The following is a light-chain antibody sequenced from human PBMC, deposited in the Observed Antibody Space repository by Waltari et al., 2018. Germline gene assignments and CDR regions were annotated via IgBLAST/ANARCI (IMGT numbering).Light chain of an antibody. CDR1: SSNIWDYNL. J-gene: IGLJ3*02. V-gene: IGLV2-23*01. Sequence: QSALTQPASVSGSPGQSITIPCTGPSSNIWDYNLVPWFHHPPAKAPKPVMYYATKRPSGISDRFSGSKSGNTASLTISTLQADDEADYYCCSYSTSGSWMFGGGTKVTVL. CDR3: CSYSTSGSWM. CDR2: YAT.